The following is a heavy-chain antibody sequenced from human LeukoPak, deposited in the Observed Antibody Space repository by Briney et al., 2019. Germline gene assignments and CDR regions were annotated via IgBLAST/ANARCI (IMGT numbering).Heavy chain of an antibody. Sequence: SVKVSCKASGGTFSSYAISWVRQAPGQGLEWMGRIIPIFGTANYAQKFQGRVTITTDESTSTAYMELSSLRSEDTAVYYCARGLITDMEVVPAAAYYYYMDVCGKGTTVTVSS. J-gene: IGHJ6*03. D-gene: IGHD2-2*01. CDR3: ARGLITDMEVVPAAAYYYYMDV. V-gene: IGHV1-69*05. CDR1: GGTFSSYA. CDR2: IIPIFGTA.